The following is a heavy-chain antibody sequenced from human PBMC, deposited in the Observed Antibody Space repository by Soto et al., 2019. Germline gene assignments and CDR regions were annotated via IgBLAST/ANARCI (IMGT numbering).Heavy chain of an antibody. Sequence: QVQLRESGPGLVKPSQTLSLTCTVSGAYINSADYYWSWIRHRPGKGLEWVGYIYYSGNTYYNPSLRSRVNISIDTSKNQFSLNLGSMTAADTAVYYCARDRVFTLLDVWGQGTTVTVSS. V-gene: IGHV4-31*03. J-gene: IGHJ6*02. CDR2: IYYSGNT. CDR3: ARDRVFTLLDV. CDR1: GAYINSADYY. D-gene: IGHD6-13*01.